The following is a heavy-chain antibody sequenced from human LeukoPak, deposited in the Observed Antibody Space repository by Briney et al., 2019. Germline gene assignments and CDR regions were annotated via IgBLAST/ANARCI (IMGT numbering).Heavy chain of an antibody. CDR2: IYYSGST. CDR1: GGSISSYSYY. D-gene: IGHD6-6*01. Sequence: SETLSLTCTVSGGSISSYSYYWGWIRQPPGKGLEWIGSIYYSGSTNYNASLESRVTISVDTPKNQFSLKLSSVTAADAAVYYCARQYSSSSHFDYWGQGALVTVSS. CDR3: ARQYSSSSHFDY. J-gene: IGHJ4*02. V-gene: IGHV4-39*01.